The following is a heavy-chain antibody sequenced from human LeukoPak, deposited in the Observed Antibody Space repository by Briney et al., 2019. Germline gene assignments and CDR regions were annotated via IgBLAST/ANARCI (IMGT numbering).Heavy chain of an antibody. Sequence: ASVKVSCKASGGTFSSYAISWVRQAPGQGLEWMGRIIPILGIANYAQKFQGRVTITADKSTSTAYMELSSLRSEDTAVYYCARDYFNGRSVYDAFDIWGQGTMVTVSS. CDR1: GGTFSSYA. CDR2: IIPILGIA. D-gene: IGHD3-10*01. CDR3: ARDYFNGRSVYDAFDI. V-gene: IGHV1-69*04. J-gene: IGHJ3*02.